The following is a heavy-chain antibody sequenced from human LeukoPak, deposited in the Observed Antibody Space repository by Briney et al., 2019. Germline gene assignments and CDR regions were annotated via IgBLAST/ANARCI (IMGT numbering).Heavy chain of an antibody. D-gene: IGHD6-19*01. V-gene: IGHV3-23*01. CDR1: GFTFSSYS. CDR3: AKDRRIAVAGNDY. CDR2: ISGSGGST. Sequence: GGSLRLSCAASGFTFSSYSMNWVRQAPGRGLEWVSAISGSGGSTYYADSVKGRFTISRDNSKNTLYLQMNSLRAEDTAVYYCAKDRRIAVAGNDYWGQGTLVTVSS. J-gene: IGHJ4*02.